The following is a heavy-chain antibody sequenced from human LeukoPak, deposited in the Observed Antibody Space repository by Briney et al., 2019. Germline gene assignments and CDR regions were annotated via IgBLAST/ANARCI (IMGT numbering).Heavy chain of an antibody. CDR2: ISYDGSNK. CDR1: RFTFTSYA. J-gene: IGHJ4*02. Sequence: PGGSLRLSCAASRFTFTSYAMHWVRQAPGKGLEWVAVISYDGSNKYYADSVKGRFTISRDNSKNTLYLQMNSLRAEDTAVYYCATDRSGDTSGYYYFDYWGQGTLVTVSS. CDR3: ATDRSGDTSGYYYFDY. D-gene: IGHD3-22*01. V-gene: IGHV3-30-3*01.